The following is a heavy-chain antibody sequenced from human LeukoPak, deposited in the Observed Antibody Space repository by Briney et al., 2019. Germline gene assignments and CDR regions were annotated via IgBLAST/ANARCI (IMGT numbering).Heavy chain of an antibody. D-gene: IGHD3-10*01. CDR1: GGSISSSSYY. Sequence: SETLSLTCTVSGGSISSSSYYWGWIRQPPGKGLEWIGSIYYSGSTYYNPSLKSRVTISVDTSKNQFSLKLSSVTAADTAVYYCARELVLLWFGESYYFDYWGQGTLVTVSS. CDR2: IYYSGST. J-gene: IGHJ4*02. V-gene: IGHV4-39*07. CDR3: ARELVLLWFGESYYFDY.